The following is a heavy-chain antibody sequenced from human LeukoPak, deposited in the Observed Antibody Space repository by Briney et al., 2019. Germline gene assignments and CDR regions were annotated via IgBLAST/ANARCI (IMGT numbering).Heavy chain of an antibody. V-gene: IGHV1-69*13. CDR1: GGTFSSYA. Sequence: GASVKVSCKASGGTFSSYAISWVRQAPGEGLEWMGGIIPIFGTANYAQKFQGRVTITADESTSTAYMELSSLRSEDTAVYYCARVGVQYVNWFDPWGQGTLVTVSS. D-gene: IGHD2/OR15-2a*01. J-gene: IGHJ5*02. CDR2: IIPIFGTA. CDR3: ARVGVQYVNWFDP.